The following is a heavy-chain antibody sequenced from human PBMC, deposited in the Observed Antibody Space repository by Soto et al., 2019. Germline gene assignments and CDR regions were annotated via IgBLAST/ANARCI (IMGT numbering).Heavy chain of an antibody. CDR2: ISAYNGNT. J-gene: IGHJ4*02. Sequence: GASVKVSCKASGYTFTSYGISWVRQAPGQGLEWMGWISAYNGNTNYAQKLQGRVTMTTDTSTSTAYMELRSLRSDDTAVYYCARVITTYYDFWSGYYTAYYFGYWGQGTLVTVSS. V-gene: IGHV1-18*01. D-gene: IGHD3-3*01. CDR3: ARVITTYYDFWSGYYTAYYFGY. CDR1: GYTFTSYG.